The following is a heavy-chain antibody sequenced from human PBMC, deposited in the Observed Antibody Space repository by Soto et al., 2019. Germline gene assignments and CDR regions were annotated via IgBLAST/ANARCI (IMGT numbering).Heavy chain of an antibody. CDR2: IKDGGLT. CDR3: ARGQEGVVATH. D-gene: IGHD5-12*01. V-gene: IGHV4-34*01. Sequence: QVQLQQWGAGLLKPSETLSLTCVVYGGSLSGYYWSWIRQPPGKGLEWIGEIKDGGLTNYSPSLKSRATISADRLKNQFSLKLYSVTAADTAVYYCARGQEGVVATHWDQGSLVTVSS. CDR1: GGSLSGYY. J-gene: IGHJ4*02.